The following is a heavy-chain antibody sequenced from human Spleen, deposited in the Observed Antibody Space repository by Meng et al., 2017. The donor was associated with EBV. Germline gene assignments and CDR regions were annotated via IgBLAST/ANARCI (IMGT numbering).Heavy chain of an antibody. CDR2: INRSGSF. V-gene: IGHV4-34*01. D-gene: IGHD2-15*01. Sequence: QVQLQQWGAGLLKPSETLCLTCAVYGGSFRGYYWTWIRQSPGKGLEWIGEINRSGSFSYNPSLKTRITISVDTSKNQFSLRLNSVTAADTAVYYCARGGLVCSGGNCHTFYFEYWDQGTLVTVSS. CDR3: ARGGLVCSGGNCHTFYFEY. J-gene: IGHJ4*02. CDR1: GGSFRGYY.